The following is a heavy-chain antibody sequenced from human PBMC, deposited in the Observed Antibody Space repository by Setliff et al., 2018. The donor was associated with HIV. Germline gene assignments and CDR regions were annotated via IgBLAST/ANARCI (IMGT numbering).Heavy chain of an antibody. CDR1: GGIISSDSFF. CDR3: ARGRGPF. D-gene: IGHD3-3*02. CDR2: ISATGSS. V-gene: IGHV4-61*09. J-gene: IGHJ4*02. Sequence: LSLTCTVSGGIISSDSFFWSWIRQPAGKGLEWIGHISATGSSNYNPSLKSRVTISVDTSKNQFSLKLSSVTAADTAVYYCARGRGPFWGQGTLVTVSS.